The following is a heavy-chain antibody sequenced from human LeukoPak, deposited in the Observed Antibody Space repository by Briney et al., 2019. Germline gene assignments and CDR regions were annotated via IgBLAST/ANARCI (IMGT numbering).Heavy chain of an antibody. CDR2: INPNSGGT. Sequence: ASVKVSCKASGYTFTGYYMHWVRQAPGQGLELMGWINPNSGGTNYAQKFQGRVTMTRDTSVSTAYMELSRLRSDDTAVYYCARDPLYSRGWPLNYGMDVWGQGTTVTVSS. J-gene: IGHJ6*02. CDR3: ARDPLYSRGWPLNYGMDV. CDR1: GYTFTGYY. V-gene: IGHV1-2*02. D-gene: IGHD6-19*01.